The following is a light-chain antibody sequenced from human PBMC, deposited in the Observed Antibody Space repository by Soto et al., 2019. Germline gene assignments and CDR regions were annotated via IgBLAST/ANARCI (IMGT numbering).Light chain of an antibody. CDR1: QSVSSSY. Sequence: EIVLTQSPGTLSLSPGERATLSCRASQSVSSSYLAWYQQKPGQPPRLLIFGASSRATGIPDRFNGSGSGTDFTLTITRLEPEDFAVYYCQHYRSSFRGGTKVEIK. J-gene: IGKJ4*01. CDR3: QHYRSS. V-gene: IGKV3-20*01. CDR2: GAS.